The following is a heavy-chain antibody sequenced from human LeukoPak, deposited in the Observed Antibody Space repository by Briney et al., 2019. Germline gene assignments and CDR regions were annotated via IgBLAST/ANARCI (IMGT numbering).Heavy chain of an antibody. CDR1: GGSFSGYY. Sequence: SETLSLTRAVYGGSFSGYYWSWIRQPPRKGLEWIGEINHSGSTNYNPSLKSRVTISVDTSKNQFSLKLSSVTAADTAVYYCAREVAVAGTWWFDPWGQGTLVTVSS. V-gene: IGHV4-34*01. J-gene: IGHJ5*02. D-gene: IGHD6-19*01. CDR3: AREVAVAGTWWFDP. CDR2: INHSGST.